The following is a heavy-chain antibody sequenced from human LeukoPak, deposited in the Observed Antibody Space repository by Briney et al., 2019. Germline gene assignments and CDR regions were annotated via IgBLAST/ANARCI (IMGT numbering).Heavy chain of an antibody. Sequence: PSETLSLTCTVSGGSITSSSYYWGWIRQPPGKGLQWIGSFYYSGSTYYNPSLKSRVTIYVDTSKNQFSLKLSSVTAADTAVYYCARGRRDGYNLEYFDKWGQGTLVTVSS. D-gene: IGHD5-24*01. CDR3: ARGRRDGYNLEYFDK. J-gene: IGHJ4*02. V-gene: IGHV4-39*01. CDR1: GGSITSSSYY. CDR2: FYYSGST.